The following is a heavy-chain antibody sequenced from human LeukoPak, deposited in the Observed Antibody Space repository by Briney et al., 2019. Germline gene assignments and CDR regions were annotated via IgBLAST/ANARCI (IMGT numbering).Heavy chain of an antibody. D-gene: IGHD2-2*02. J-gene: IGHJ3*02. CDR1: GYTFTGYY. V-gene: IGHV1-2*02. CDR3: ARDLLGYCSSTSCYTGAFDI. Sequence: ASVKVSCKGSGYTFTGYYINWLRQAPGQGLEWMGWIHSNSGGKNYAQKFQGRVTITRDTSISTAYRELSRLRSDDTAVYYCARDLLGYCSSTSCYTGAFDIWGQGTMVTVSS. CDR2: IHSNSGGK.